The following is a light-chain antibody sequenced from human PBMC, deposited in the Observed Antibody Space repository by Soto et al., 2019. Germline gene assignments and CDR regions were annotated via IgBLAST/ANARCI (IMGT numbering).Light chain of an antibody. V-gene: IGKV1-5*03. J-gene: IGKJ4*01. CDR2: KAS. CDR1: QTISSW. Sequence: IRLTQSPSTLRVSVGERATLTCRASQTISSWLAWYQQKPGKAPKLLIYKASTLESGVPSRFSGSGSGTEFTLTISSLQSEDFAIYYCQPYNNWPLTFGGGTKVDIK. CDR3: QPYNNWPLT.